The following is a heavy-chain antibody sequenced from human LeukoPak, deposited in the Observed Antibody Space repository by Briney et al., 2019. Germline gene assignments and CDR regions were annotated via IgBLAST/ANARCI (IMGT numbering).Heavy chain of an antibody. V-gene: IGHV4-59*01. CDR3: ARGSPYSSGWYGYGYYYYGMDV. J-gene: IGHJ6*02. CDR2: IYYSGST. Sequence: SETLSLTCTVSGGSISSYYWSWIRQPPGKGLEWIGYIYYSGSTNYNPSLKSRVTISVDTSKNQFSLKLSSVTAADTAVYYCARGSPYSSGWYGYGYYYYGMDVWGQRTTVTVSS. D-gene: IGHD6-19*01. CDR1: GGSISSYY.